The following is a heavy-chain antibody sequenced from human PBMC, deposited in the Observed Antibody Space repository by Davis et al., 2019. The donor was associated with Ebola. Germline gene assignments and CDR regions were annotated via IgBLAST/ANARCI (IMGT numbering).Heavy chain of an antibody. CDR3: ARDVLVPAAAFDY. CDR2: IYHSGST. Sequence: PSETLSLTCAVSGGSISSSNWWSWVRQPPGKGLEWIGEIYHSGSTNYNPSLKSRVTISVDTSKNQFSLKLSSVTAADTAVYYCARDVLVPAAAFDYWGQGTLVTVSS. CDR1: GGSISSSNW. V-gene: IGHV4-4*02. J-gene: IGHJ4*02. D-gene: IGHD2-2*01.